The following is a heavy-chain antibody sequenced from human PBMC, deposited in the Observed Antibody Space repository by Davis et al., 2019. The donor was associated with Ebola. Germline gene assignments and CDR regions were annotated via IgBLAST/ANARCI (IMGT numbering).Heavy chain of an antibody. J-gene: IGHJ4*02. D-gene: IGHD3-22*01. CDR3: VREYHYYQSSGYYPAH. Sequence: GESLKISCAASGITLSRYSMNWVRQAPGKGLEWVSSISSSSSYIYYADSVKGRFTISRDNAKNSVYLQINSLRAEDTAVYYCVREYHYYQSSGYYPAHWGQGTLVTVSS. V-gene: IGHV3-21*01. CDR1: GITLSRYS. CDR2: ISSSSSYI.